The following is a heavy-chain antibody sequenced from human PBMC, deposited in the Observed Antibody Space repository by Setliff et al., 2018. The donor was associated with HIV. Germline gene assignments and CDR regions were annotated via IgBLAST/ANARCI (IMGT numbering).Heavy chain of an antibody. D-gene: IGHD3-9*01. V-gene: IGHV1-2*06. CDR2: INPNTGDT. Sequence: ASVKVSCKTSGYTFTAYYIHWVRQAPGQGLEWMGRINPNTGDTNYAQKFQDRVTMTRDTSINTAYMELSRLRSDDTAVYYCAREYDVLTGYYISAFDIWGQGTMVTVSS. J-gene: IGHJ3*02. CDR1: GYTFTAYY. CDR3: AREYDVLTGYYISAFDI.